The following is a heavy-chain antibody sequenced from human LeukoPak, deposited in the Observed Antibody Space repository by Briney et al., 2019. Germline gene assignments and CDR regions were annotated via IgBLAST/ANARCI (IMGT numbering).Heavy chain of an antibody. Sequence: LSCAASGFTFSSYAMSWVRQAPGKGLEWVSAISSSGGSTYYADSVKGRFTISRDNSKNTLYLQMNSLRAEDTAVYYCARWSYSAMXKXYFDYWGQGTLVTXSS. V-gene: IGHV3-23*01. CDR2: ISSSGGST. CDR1: GFTFSSYA. D-gene: IGHD5-18*01. CDR3: ARWSYSAMXKXYFDY. J-gene: IGHJ4*02.